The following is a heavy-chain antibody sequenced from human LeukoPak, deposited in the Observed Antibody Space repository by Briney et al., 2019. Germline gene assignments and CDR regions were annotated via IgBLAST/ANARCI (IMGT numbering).Heavy chain of an antibody. CDR2: INQDGSDK. CDR3: ARSAWVDCFDY. Sequence: GGSLRLSCAASGLTFSIHWMNWVRQAPGKGLECVANINQDGSDKYYVDSVKGRFTISRDNTKNTLYLQMNSLRAEDTAVYYCARSAWVDCFDYWGQGTLVTGSS. D-gene: IGHD2-15*01. CDR1: GLTFSIHW. J-gene: IGHJ4*02. V-gene: IGHV3-7*01.